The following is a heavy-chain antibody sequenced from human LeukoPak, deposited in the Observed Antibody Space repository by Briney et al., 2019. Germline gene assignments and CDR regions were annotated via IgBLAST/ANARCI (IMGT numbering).Heavy chain of an antibody. CDR3: ARGPEDYFDY. J-gene: IGHJ4*02. V-gene: IGHV4-59*01. CDR2: IYYSGST. Sequence: SETVSLTCSVSGGSISSYYWSWIRQPPGKGLEWIGYIYYSGSTNYNPSLKSRVTISVDTSKNRFSLKLSSVTAADTAVYYCARGPEDYFDYWGQGTLVTVSS. CDR1: GGSISSYY.